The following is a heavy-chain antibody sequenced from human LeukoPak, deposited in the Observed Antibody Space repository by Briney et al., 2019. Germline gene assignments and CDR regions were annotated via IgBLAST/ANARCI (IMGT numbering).Heavy chain of an antibody. D-gene: IGHD2-2*01. CDR3: AREASHGPPHGY. J-gene: IGHJ4*02. Sequence: SETLSLTCTVSGGSISSSSYYWGWIRQPPGKGLEWIGSIYYSGSTCYNPSLKSRVTISVDTSKNQFSLKLSSVTAADTAVYYCAREASHGPPHGYWGQGTLVTVSS. CDR2: IYYSGST. CDR1: GGSISSSSYY. V-gene: IGHV4-39*07.